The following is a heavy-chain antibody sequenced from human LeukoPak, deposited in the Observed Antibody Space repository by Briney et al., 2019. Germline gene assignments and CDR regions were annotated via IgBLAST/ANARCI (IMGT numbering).Heavy chain of an antibody. D-gene: IGHD5-12*01. V-gene: IGHV3-21*01. CDR3: ARDGYSGFEGGYDY. CDR1: GFTFSSYS. J-gene: IGHJ4*02. CDR2: ISSSSSYI. Sequence: GGSLRLSCAASGFTFSSYSMNWARQAPGKGLEWVSSISSSSSYIYYADSVKGRITISRDNAKNSLYLQMNSLRAEDTAVYYCARDGYSGFEGGYDYWGQGTLVTVSS.